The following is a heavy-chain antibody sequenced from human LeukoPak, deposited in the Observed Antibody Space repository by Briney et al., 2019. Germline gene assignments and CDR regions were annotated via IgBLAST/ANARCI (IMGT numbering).Heavy chain of an antibody. CDR1: GDSISSYY. CDR2: IHHGGST. J-gene: IGHJ5*02. CDR3: ARGVTTGLDWFDP. D-gene: IGHD2-21*02. V-gene: IGHV4-59*01. Sequence: SETLSLTCTDSGDSISSYYWSWIRQPPGKGLEWIGYIHHGGSTNPNPSLKSRVTISIDTSKSQFSLQLTSVTAADTAVYYCARGVTTGLDWFDPWGQGTLVTVSS.